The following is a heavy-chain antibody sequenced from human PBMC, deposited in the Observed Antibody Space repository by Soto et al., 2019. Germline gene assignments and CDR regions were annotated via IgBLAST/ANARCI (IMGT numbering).Heavy chain of an antibody. Sequence: SETLSLTCTVSGASISNSYWSWIRQPPGKGLEWIGHIYYSGSTKYNPSLESRVTISVDTSKNQFSLKLSSVTAADTAVYYCASVLNWLAPWGQRTPVTVSS. J-gene: IGHJ5*02. CDR3: ASVLNWLAP. V-gene: IGHV4-59*12. CDR2: IYYSGST. CDR1: GASISNSY.